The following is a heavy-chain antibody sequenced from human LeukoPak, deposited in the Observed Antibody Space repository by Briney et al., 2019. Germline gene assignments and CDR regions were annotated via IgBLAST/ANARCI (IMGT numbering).Heavy chain of an antibody. V-gene: IGHV4-4*07. CDR2: IYTSGST. D-gene: IGHD2-2*01. CDR3: ARDLVVVPAAIDWFDP. J-gene: IGHJ5*02. Sequence: AETLSLTCTVSGGSISSYYWSWIRQPAGKGLEWIGRIYTSGSTNYNPSLKSRVTMSVDTSKNQFSLKLSSVTAADTAVYYCARDLVVVPAAIDWFDPWAREPWSPSPQ. CDR1: GGSISSYY.